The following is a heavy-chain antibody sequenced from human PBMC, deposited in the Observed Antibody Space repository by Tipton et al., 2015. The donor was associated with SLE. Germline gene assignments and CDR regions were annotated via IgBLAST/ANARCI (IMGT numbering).Heavy chain of an antibody. D-gene: IGHD2-2*01. CDR1: GFTFSSYE. V-gene: IGHV3-48*03. CDR3: ARGGRDIVVVPAAMGAFDI. Sequence: SLRLSCAASGFTFSSYEMNWVRQAPGKGLEWVSYISSSGSTIYYADSVKGRFTISRDNAKNSLYPQMNSLRAEDTAVYYCARGGRDIVVVPAAMGAFDIWGQGTMVTVSS. J-gene: IGHJ3*02. CDR2: ISSSGSTI.